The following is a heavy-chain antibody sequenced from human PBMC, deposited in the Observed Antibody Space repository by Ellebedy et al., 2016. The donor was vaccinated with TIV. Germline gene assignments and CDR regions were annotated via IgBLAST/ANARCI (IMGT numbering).Heavy chain of an antibody. CDR1: GLPLGDYA. CDR3: ATEDGYPSYFDY. CDR2: IRSKLYGGTK. Sequence: GASLKISCTASGLPLGDYAMSWFRQAPGEGLEWVGFIRSKLYGGTKEYAASVKGRLTISRNDSKSIAYLQMNSLETEDTAVYYCATEDGYPSYFDYWGQGTLVTVSS. J-gene: IGHJ4*02. V-gene: IGHV3-49*03. D-gene: IGHD5-24*01.